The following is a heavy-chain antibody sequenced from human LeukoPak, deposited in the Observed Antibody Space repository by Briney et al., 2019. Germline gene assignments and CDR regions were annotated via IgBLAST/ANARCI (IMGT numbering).Heavy chain of an antibody. V-gene: IGHV1-2*02. D-gene: IGHD4-11*01. CDR3: ARWMATVTTPDY. J-gene: IGHJ4*02. CDR2: INPNSGGT. CDR1: GYTFNGFY. Sequence: ASVKVSCKASGYTFNGFYLHWVRQAPGQGLEWMGWINPNSGGTNHAQKFQGRVTMTRDTSISTAYMELSRLRSDDTAVYYCARWMATVTTPDYWGQGTLVTVSS.